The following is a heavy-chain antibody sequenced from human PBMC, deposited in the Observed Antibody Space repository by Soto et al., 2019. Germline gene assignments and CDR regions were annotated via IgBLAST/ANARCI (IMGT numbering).Heavy chain of an antibody. CDR1: GFTFSTYS. CDR2: ITGSSGTI. D-gene: IGHD5-12*01. CDR3: ARWVSGGNEILDH. V-gene: IGHV3-48*02. J-gene: IGHJ4*02. Sequence: EVQLVESGGGLVQPGGSLRISCAASGFTFSTYSMNWVRQAPGKGLEWVSYITGSSGTIYYADSVKGRFTISRDNAKNSLFLQMNSLRDEDTSVYYGARWVSGGNEILDHWGQGTLVTVSS.